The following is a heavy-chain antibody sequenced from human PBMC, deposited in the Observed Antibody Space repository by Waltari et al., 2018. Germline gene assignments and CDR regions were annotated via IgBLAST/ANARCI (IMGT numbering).Heavy chain of an antibody. V-gene: IGHV4-38-2*01. CDR2: IYHTGST. J-gene: IGHJ4*02. Sequence: QVQLQESGPGLVKPSETLSLTCEVSGYSITSGYYWGWIRQPPGKGPEWIGSIYHTGSTYYNPSLKSRVTISVDTSKNQFSLKLSSVTAADTAVHYCARHLSGDYTGWGDWGQGTLVTVPS. CDR3: ARHLSGDYTGWGD. CDR1: GYSITSGYY. D-gene: IGHD4-17*01.